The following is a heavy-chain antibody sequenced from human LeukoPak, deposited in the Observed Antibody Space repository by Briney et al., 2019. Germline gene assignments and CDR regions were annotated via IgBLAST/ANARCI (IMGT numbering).Heavy chain of an antibody. Sequence: PPGGSLRLSCAASGFTSSSYAMSWVRQAPGKGLEWVSAISGSGGSTYYADSVKGRFTLSRDNSKNTLYLQMNSLRAEDTAVYYCAKGVPAAIDWFDPWGQGTLVTVSS. CDR3: AKGVPAAIDWFDP. D-gene: IGHD2-2*02. V-gene: IGHV3-23*01. CDR1: GFTSSSYA. CDR2: ISGSGGST. J-gene: IGHJ5*02.